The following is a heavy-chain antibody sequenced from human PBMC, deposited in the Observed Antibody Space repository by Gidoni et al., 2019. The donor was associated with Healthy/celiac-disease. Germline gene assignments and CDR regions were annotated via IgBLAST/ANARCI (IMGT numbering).Heavy chain of an antibody. V-gene: IGHV3-30-3*01. J-gene: IGHJ3*02. Sequence: QVQLVESGGGVVQPGRSLRLSCAASGFTFSSYAMHWVRQAPGKGLEWVAVISYDGSNKYYADSVKGRFTISRDNSKNTLYLQMNSLRAEDTAVYYCAREEDGSGGAFDIWGQGTMVTVSS. CDR3: AREEDGSGGAFDI. D-gene: IGHD6-19*01. CDR2: ISYDGSNK. CDR1: GFTFSSYA.